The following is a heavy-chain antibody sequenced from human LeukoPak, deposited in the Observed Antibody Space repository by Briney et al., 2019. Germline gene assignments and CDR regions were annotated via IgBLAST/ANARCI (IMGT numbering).Heavy chain of an antibody. Sequence: GRSLRLSCAASGFTFSSYAMHWVRQAPGKGLEWVAVISYDGNNKYYADSVKGRFTISRDNSKNTLYVQMNSLRAEDTAVYYCAREDIVVVGAATDSDGMDVWGQGTMVTVSS. CDR1: GFTFSSYA. D-gene: IGHD2-15*01. CDR3: AREDIVVVGAATDSDGMDV. J-gene: IGHJ6*02. V-gene: IGHV3-30-3*01. CDR2: ISYDGNNK.